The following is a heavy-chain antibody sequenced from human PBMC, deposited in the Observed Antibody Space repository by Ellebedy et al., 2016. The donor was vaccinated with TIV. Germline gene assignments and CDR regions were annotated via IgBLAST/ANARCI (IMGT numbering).Heavy chain of an antibody. D-gene: IGHD6-19*01. J-gene: IGHJ4*02. V-gene: IGHV4-39*01. CDR2: IYYSGST. Sequence: SETLSLTCTVSGGSISSSSYYWGWIRQPPGKGLEWIGSIYYSGSTYYNPSLKSRVTISVDTSKNQFSLKLSSVTAADTAVYYCARHYPGIAVAGTGNDFDYWGQGTLVTVSS. CDR3: ARHYPGIAVAGTGNDFDY. CDR1: GGSISSSSYY.